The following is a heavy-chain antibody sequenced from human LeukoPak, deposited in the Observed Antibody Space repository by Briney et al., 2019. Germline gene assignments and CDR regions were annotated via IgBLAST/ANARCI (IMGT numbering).Heavy chain of an antibody. CDR3: ARIERGDSGYDYVYFDY. CDR1: RFTLTSYS. CDR2: ISSTISYI. V-gene: IGHV3-21*01. Sequence: GGSLRLSCAPSRFTLTSYSMNSGGQAPGTGLEACSSISSTISYIDHADSLTARSTISRDNAKNSLYLQMNSLKAEDTAVYYCARIERGDSGYDYVYFDYWGQGTLVTVSS. D-gene: IGHD5-12*01. J-gene: IGHJ4*02.